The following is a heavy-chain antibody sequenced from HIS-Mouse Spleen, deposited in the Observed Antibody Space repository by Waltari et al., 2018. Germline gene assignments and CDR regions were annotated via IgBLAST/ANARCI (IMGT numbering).Heavy chain of an antibody. CDR1: GGSFSGYY. J-gene: IGHJ4*02. D-gene: IGHD3-10*01. CDR2: IKHSGST. V-gene: IGHV4-34*01. CDR3: ARRRIGYYFDY. Sequence: QVQLQQWGAGLLKPSETLSLTCAVYGGSFSGYYWSWIRQPPGKGLEWIGEIKHSGSTNYNPSLKSRVTISVDTSKNQFSLKLSSVTAADTAVYYCARRRIGYYFDYRGQGTLVTVSS.